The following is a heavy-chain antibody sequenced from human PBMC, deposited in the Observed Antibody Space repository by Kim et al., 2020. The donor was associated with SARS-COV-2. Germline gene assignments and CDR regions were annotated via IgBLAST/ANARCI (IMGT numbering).Heavy chain of an antibody. Sequence: SRVTISVDTSKNQFSLKLSSVTAADTAVYYCARLIQVGYCGGDCYGWFDPWGQGTLVTVSS. D-gene: IGHD2-21*02. V-gene: IGHV4-39*01. J-gene: IGHJ5*02. CDR3: ARLIQVGYCGGDCYGWFDP.